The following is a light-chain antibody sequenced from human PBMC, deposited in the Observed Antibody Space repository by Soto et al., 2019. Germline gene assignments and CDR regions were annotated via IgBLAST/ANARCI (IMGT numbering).Light chain of an antibody. J-gene: IGKJ1*01. CDR2: KAS. Sequence: DIQMTHSPSTLPGSVGARVTITCRASQTISSWLAWYQQKPGKAPKLLIYKASTLKSGVPSRFSGSGSGTEFTLTISSLQPDDFATYYCQHHNIYSEAFGQGTKVDIK. CDR1: QTISSW. CDR3: QHHNIYSEA. V-gene: IGKV1-5*03.